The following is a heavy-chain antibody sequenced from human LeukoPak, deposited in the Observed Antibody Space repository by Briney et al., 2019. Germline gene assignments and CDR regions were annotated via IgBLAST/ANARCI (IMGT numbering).Heavy chain of an antibody. CDR2: ISGSAGTI. D-gene: IGHD3-3*02. V-gene: IGHV3-23*01. J-gene: IGHJ4*02. Sequence: GGSLRLSCAASGFTFSSYEMNWVRQAPGKGLEWVSGISGSAGTIDYADSVKGRFTISRDNSKNTLYLQMNSLRAEDTAIYYCVKGIRTLDYWGQGTLVTVSS. CDR1: GFTFSSYE. CDR3: VKGIRTLDY.